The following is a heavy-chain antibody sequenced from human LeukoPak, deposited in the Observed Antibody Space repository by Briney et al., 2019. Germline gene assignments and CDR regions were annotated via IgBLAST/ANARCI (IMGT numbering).Heavy chain of an antibody. CDR2: INPDGGST. J-gene: IGHJ4*02. CDR1: GYTFTSYW. D-gene: IGHD6-13*01. V-gene: IGHV1-46*01. Sequence: ASVKVSCKASGYTFTSYWIQWVRQAPGQGLEWMELINPDGGSTAYAHRFQGRVTMTRDTSTGTVYMDFSSLRSEDTALYYCARAPRNSSTMLDYWGQGTLVTVSS. CDR3: ARAPRNSSTMLDY.